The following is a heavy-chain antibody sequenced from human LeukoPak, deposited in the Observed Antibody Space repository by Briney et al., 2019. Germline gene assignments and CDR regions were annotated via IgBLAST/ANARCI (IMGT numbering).Heavy chain of an antibody. Sequence: ASVKVSCKASGYTFTGYYMHWVRQAPGQGLEWMGWINPNSGGTNYAQKLQGRVTMTTDTSTSTAYMELRSLRSDDTAVYYCARVGYDILTGYSVFDYWGQGTLVTVSS. CDR1: GYTFTGYY. D-gene: IGHD3-9*01. J-gene: IGHJ4*02. V-gene: IGHV1-2*02. CDR2: INPNSGGT. CDR3: ARVGYDILTGYSVFDY.